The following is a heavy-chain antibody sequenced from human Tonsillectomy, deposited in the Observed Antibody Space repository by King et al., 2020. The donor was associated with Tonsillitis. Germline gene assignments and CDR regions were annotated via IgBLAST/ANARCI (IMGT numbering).Heavy chain of an antibody. CDR2: INHSGTT. V-gene: IGHV4-34*01. Sequence: VQLQQWGAGLLKPSETLSLPCAVYGGSFSGYYWNWIRQPPGKGLEWIGEINHSGTTNYNPSLKSRVTISVDTSKNEFSLKLNSVSAADTAVYYCARGTIYYYYIDVWGKGTTVTVSS. D-gene: IGHD5-24*01. CDR1: GGSFSGYY. CDR3: ARGTIYYYYIDV. J-gene: IGHJ6*03.